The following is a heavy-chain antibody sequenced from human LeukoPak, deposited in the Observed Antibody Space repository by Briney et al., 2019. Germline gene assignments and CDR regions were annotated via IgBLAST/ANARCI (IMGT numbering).Heavy chain of an antibody. CDR3: ARRPTYYDFWSGYYFDY. V-gene: IGHV4-38-2*02. Sequence: PSETLSLTCTVSGYSISSGYYWGWIRQPPGKGLEWIGSIYHSGSTYYNPSLKSRVTISVDTSKNQFSLKLSSVTAADTAVYYCARRPTYYDFWSGYYFDYWGQGTLVTVSS. CDR2: IYHSGST. J-gene: IGHJ4*02. D-gene: IGHD3-3*01. CDR1: GYSISSGYY.